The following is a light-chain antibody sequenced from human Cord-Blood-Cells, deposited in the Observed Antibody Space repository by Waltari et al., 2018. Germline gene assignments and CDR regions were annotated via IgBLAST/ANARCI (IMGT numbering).Light chain of an antibody. V-gene: IGLV2-23*01. J-gene: IGLJ3*02. CDR2: EGS. CDR1: SSDVGSYNL. CDR3: CSYAGSSTWV. Sequence: QSALTQPASVSGSPGQSITISCTGTSSDVGSYNLVSLYQQHPGKAPKTMIYEGSKRPSGVSNRFSGSKSGNTASLTISGLQAEDEADYYCCSYAGSSTWVFGGGTKLTVL.